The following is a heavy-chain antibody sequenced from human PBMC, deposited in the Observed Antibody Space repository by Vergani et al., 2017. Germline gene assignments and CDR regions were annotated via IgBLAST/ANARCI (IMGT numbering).Heavy chain of an antibody. CDR2: MNPNSGNT. CDR3: ARGKRRRDYDYYYYMDV. CDR1: GYTFTSYD. J-gene: IGHJ6*03. Sequence: QVQLVQSGAEVKKPGASVKVSCKASGYTFTSYDINWVRQATGQGLEWMGWMNPNSGNTGYAQKSQGRVTMTRNTSISTAYMELSSLRSEDTAVYYCARGKRRRDYDYYYYMDVWGKGTTVTVSS. V-gene: IGHV1-8*01.